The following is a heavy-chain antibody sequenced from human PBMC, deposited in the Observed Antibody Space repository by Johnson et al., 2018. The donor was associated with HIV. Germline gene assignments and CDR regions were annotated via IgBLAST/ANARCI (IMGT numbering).Heavy chain of an antibody. CDR3: AKVVTGEDDAFDI. CDR2: ISNDGSDK. J-gene: IGHJ3*02. V-gene: IGHV3-30*18. Sequence: QVQLVESGGGVVQPGGSLRLSCAASGFTFNSHWMSWVRQAPGKGLEWVAVISNDGSDKYYADSVKGRFTISRDNSKNTLYLQMNSLRAEDTAVYYCAKVVTGEDDAFDIWGQGTMVTVSS. D-gene: IGHD7-27*01. CDR1: GFTFNSHW.